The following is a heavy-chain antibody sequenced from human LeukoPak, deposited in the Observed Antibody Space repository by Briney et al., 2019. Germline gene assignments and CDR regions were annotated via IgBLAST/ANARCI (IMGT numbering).Heavy chain of an antibody. CDR2: IYHSGST. CDR3: ARGRSGSGYSY. J-gene: IGHJ4*02. V-gene: IGHV4-38-2*02. Sequence: SGTLSLTCTVSGYSISSGYYWGWIRQPPGKGLEWIGSIYHSGSTYYNPSLKSRVTISVDTSKNQFSLKLSSVTAADTAVYYCARGRSGSGYSYWGQGTLVTVSS. D-gene: IGHD3-22*01. CDR1: GYSISSGYY.